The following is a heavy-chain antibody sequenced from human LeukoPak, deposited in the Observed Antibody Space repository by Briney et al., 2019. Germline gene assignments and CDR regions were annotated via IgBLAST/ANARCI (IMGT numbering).Heavy chain of an antibody. CDR1: GFTFSSYW. CDR2: IQQDGTDK. J-gene: IGHJ6*02. Sequence: GGSLRLSCAASGFTFSSYWMNWVRQAPGKGLEWVASIQQDGTDKYYVDSVKGRFTISRDNAKNSLYLQMNSLRAEDTALYYCARFYYGSGSYYNYYYGMDVWGQGTTVTVSS. V-gene: IGHV3-7*05. CDR3: ARFYYGSGSYYNYYYGMDV. D-gene: IGHD3-10*01.